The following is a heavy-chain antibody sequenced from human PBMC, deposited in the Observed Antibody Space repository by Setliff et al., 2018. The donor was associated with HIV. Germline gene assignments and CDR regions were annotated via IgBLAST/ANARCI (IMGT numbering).Heavy chain of an antibody. J-gene: IGHJ4*02. Sequence: GGSLRLSCAASGFNFSSHTMNWIRQAPGKGLEWVSSISSTGTYIYYADSMKGRFTISRDNAKNSLYLQMNSLRAEDTAVYYCARDPRDTAFDYWGQGTLVTVSS. V-gene: IGHV3-21*01. CDR3: ARDPRDTAFDY. CDR1: GFNFSSHT. D-gene: IGHD5-18*01. CDR2: ISSTGTYI.